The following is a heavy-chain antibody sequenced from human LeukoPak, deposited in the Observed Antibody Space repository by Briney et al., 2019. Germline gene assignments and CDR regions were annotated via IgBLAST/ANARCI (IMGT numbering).Heavy chain of an antibody. Sequence: PSGTLSLTCAVSGGSISSSNWWSWVRQPPGKGLEWIGEIYHSGSTNYNPSLKSRVTISVDKSKNQFSLKLSSVTAADTAVYYCARPRYCSSTSCYAFDYWGQGTLVTVSS. V-gene: IGHV4-4*02. CDR1: GGSISSSNW. CDR2: IYHSGST. D-gene: IGHD2-2*01. CDR3: ARPRYCSSTSCYAFDY. J-gene: IGHJ4*02.